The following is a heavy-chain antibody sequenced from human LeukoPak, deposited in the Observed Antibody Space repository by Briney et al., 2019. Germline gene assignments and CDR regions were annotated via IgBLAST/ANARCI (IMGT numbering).Heavy chain of an antibody. V-gene: IGHV4-59*11. CDR3: ARRLLWFGEAGWFDP. D-gene: IGHD3-10*01. CDR2: IYYSGRT. CDR1: GVPICSHH. J-gene: IGHJ5*02. Sequence: SEPLSHPCTLSGVPICSHHWSWLRQPPGEGLEWFGYIYYSGRTNYNPSLKSRVTISVDTSKNQCSLKLSSVTAADTAVYYCARRLLWFGEAGWFDPWGQGTLVTVSS.